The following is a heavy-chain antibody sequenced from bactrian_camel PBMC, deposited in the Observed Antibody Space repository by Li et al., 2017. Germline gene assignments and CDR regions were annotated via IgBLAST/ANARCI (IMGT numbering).Heavy chain of an antibody. Sequence: VQLVESGGGSVQAGGSLRLSCEVSGYTYSSACMGWFRQAPGKEREGVAFIASDGSTRIAYAGSVKGRFTISKDNAKNTLFPQMDSLKPEDTANYFCAYLYRCSLVAGLTNWAYYGHGTQVTVS. J-gene: IGHJ4*01. D-gene: IGHD2*01. V-gene: IGHV3S53*01. CDR1: GYTYSSAC. CDR2: IASDGST.